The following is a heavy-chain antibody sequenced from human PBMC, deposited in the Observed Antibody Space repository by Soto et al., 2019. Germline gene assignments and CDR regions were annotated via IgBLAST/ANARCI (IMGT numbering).Heavy chain of an antibody. J-gene: IGHJ5*02. CDR1: GGSINNSSYY. CDR2: IYRSGKT. CDR3: VSPQGTTSMYQYFDP. V-gene: IGHV4-39*01. D-gene: IGHD2-2*01. Sequence: LSLTCTVSGGSINNSSYYWGWIRQSPGKGLEWIGSIYRSGKTYYNPSLKSRVTISVDTSKNQFSLKLTSVTAVDTAVYYCVSPQGTTSMYQYFDPWGQGTLVTVSS.